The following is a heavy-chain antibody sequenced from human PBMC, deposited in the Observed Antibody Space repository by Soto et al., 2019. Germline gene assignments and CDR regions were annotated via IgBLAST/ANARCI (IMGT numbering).Heavy chain of an antibody. CDR3: ARTEGEYCSSTRCYVYYYYYGMDV. D-gene: IGHD2-2*01. CDR2: ISSSSSYI. V-gene: IGHV3-21*01. J-gene: IGHJ6*02. CDR1: GFTFSSYS. Sequence: GGSLRLSCAASGFTFSSYSMNWVRQAPGKGLEWVSSISSSSSYIYYADSVKGRFTISRDNAKNSLYLQMNSLRAEDTAVYYCARTEGEYCSSTRCYVYYYYYGMDVWGQGTRVTVS.